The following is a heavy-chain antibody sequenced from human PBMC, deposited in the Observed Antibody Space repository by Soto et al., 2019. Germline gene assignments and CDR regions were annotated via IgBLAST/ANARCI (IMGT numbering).Heavy chain of an antibody. J-gene: IGHJ6*02. Sequence: PGGSLRLSCAASGFTFSNAWMNWVRQAPGKGLEWVGRIKSKTDGGTTDYAAPVKGRFTISRDDSKNTLYLQMNSLKTEDTAVYYCTADNGYSYGLNYYGMDVWGQGTTVTVSS. CDR2: IKSKTDGGTT. CDR1: GFTFSNAW. D-gene: IGHD5-18*01. CDR3: TADNGYSYGLNYYGMDV. V-gene: IGHV3-15*07.